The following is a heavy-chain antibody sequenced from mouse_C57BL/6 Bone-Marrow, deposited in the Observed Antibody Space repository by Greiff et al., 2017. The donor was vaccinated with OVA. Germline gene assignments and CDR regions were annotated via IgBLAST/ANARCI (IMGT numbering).Heavy chain of an antibody. J-gene: IGHJ4*01. Sequence: VQLQQSVAELVRPGASVKLSCTASGFNFKNTYMHWVKQRPEPGLEWIGRIDPANGNTKYAPKFQGKATITADTSSNTAYLQLSSLTSEYTAIYYCARCCYAMDYWGQGTSVTVSS. CDR2: IDPANGNT. V-gene: IGHV14-3*01. CDR1: GFNFKNTY. CDR3: ARCCYAMDY.